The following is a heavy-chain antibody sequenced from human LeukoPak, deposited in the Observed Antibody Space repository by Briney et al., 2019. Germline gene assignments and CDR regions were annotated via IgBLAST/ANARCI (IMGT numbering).Heavy chain of an antibody. CDR2: ISSNGGST. J-gene: IGHJ4*02. CDR1: GFTFSSYA. CDR3: ARRFASTVTYYTGYGHFDY. D-gene: IGHD4-17*01. Sequence: GGSLRLSCAASGFTFSSYAMHWVRQAPAKGLEYVSAISSNGGSTYYANSVKGRFTISRDNSKNTLYVQMGSLRAEDMAVYYCARRFASTVTYYTGYGHFDYWGQGTLVTVSS. V-gene: IGHV3-64*01.